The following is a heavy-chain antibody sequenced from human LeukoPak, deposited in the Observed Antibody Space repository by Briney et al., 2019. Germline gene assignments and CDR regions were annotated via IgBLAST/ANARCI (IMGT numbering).Heavy chain of an antibody. J-gene: IGHJ5*02. CDR2: IYTIGST. V-gene: IGHV4-4*07. Sequence: SETLSLTCTVSGGSISSYYWNWIRQPAGKGLEWIGRIYTIGSTNYNPSLKSRVTMSVDTSKNQFSLRLSSVTAADTAVYYCARLTLDAWFGELQWFDPWGQGTLVTVSS. CDR1: GGSISSYY. D-gene: IGHD3-10*01. CDR3: ARLTLDAWFGELQWFDP.